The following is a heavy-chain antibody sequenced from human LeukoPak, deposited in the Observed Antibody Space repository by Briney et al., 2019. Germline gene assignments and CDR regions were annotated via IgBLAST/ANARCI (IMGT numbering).Heavy chain of an antibody. D-gene: IGHD6-19*01. J-gene: IGHJ3*02. Sequence: GASVKVSCKASGYTFTGYYMHWVRQAPGQGLEWIGWINPNSGGTNYAQKFQGRVTMTRDTSISTAYMELSRLRSDDTAVYYCARGRSGWTEDAFDIWGQGTMVTVSS. CDR1: GYTFTGYY. CDR3: ARGRSGWTEDAFDI. CDR2: INPNSGGT. V-gene: IGHV1-2*02.